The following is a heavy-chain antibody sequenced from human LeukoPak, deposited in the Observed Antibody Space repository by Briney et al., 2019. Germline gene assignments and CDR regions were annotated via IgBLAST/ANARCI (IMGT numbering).Heavy chain of an antibody. J-gene: IGHJ6*03. Sequence: PGRSLRLSCAASGFTVSSNYMSWVRQAPGKGLEWVSVIYSGGSTYYADSVKGRFTISRDNSKNTLYLQMNSLRAEDTAVYYCARLYSGSYYYYYYMDVWGKGTTVTVSS. D-gene: IGHD1-26*01. V-gene: IGHV3-53*01. CDR3: ARLYSGSYYYYYYMDV. CDR1: GFTVSSNY. CDR2: IYSGGST.